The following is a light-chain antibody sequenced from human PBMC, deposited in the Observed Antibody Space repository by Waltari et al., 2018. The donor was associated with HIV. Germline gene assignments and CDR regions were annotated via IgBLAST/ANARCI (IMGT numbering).Light chain of an antibody. CDR1: SSDVGRYAL. Sequence: QSALTQPASVSGSPGQSIPLPCTGTSSDVGRYALVSWYQQNPGTAPKLIIYYVNRRPSGVSNRFSGSKSGNTASLTISGLQAEDEADYFCCSYAGRPTFVAFGGGTKLTVL. J-gene: IGLJ2*01. CDR2: YVN. V-gene: IGLV2-23*02. CDR3: CSYAGRPTFVA.